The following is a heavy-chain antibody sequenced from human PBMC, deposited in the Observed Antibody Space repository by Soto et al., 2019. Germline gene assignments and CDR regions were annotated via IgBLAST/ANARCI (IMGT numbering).Heavy chain of an antibody. J-gene: IGHJ6*02. CDR1: DGSISISTNY. D-gene: IGHD3-3*01. V-gene: IGHV4-31*03. CDR2: IYFNGST. CDR3: ARSQYYDLSSAGNGMDV. Sequence: VQLQESGPGLVKPSETLSLTCTVSDGSISISTNYWSWIRQPPGKGLEWIGYIYFNGSTYYNPSLKSRVTISVDTSKNQFSLKLSSVTAADTAVYYCARSQYYDLSSAGNGMDVWGQGTTVTVSS.